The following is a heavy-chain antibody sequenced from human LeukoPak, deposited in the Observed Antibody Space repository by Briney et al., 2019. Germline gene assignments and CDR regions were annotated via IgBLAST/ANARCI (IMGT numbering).Heavy chain of an antibody. CDR3: ARATYYYDSSGYLYYMDV. J-gene: IGHJ6*03. D-gene: IGHD3-22*01. CDR1: GFTFSDHY. V-gene: IGHV3-72*01. CDR2: TRNKANSYTT. Sequence: PGGSLRLSCAASGFTFSDHYMDWVRQAPGKGLEWVGRTRNKANSYTTEYAASVKGRFTISRDDSKNSLYLQMNSLKTEDTAVYYCARATYYYDSSGYLYYMDVWGKGTTVTVSS.